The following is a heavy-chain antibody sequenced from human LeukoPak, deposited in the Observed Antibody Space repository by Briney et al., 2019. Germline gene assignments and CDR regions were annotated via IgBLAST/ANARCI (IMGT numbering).Heavy chain of an antibody. CDR2: IWYDGSNK. CDR3: ARDLRAGAADP. J-gene: IGHJ5*02. D-gene: IGHD1-26*01. V-gene: IGHV3-33*01. Sequence: PGRSLRLSCAASGFTFSSYGMHWVRQAPGEGLEWVAVIWYDGSNKYYADSVKGRFTISRDNSKNTLYLQMNSLRAEDTAVYYCARDLRAGAADPWGQGTLVTVSS. CDR1: GFTFSSYG.